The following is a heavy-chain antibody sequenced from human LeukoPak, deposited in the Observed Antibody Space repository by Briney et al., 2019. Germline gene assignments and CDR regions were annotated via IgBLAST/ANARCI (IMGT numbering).Heavy chain of an antibody. Sequence: SETLSLTCTVSGYSISSGYYWGWIRQPPGKGLEWIGSIYHSGSTYYNPSLKSRVTISVDTSKNQFSLKLSSVTAADTAVYYCASQGFITIFGVVTGAHFDYWGQGTLVTVSS. CDR1: GYSISSGYY. J-gene: IGHJ4*02. CDR3: ASQGFITIFGVVTGAHFDY. CDR2: IYHSGST. V-gene: IGHV4-38-2*02. D-gene: IGHD3-3*01.